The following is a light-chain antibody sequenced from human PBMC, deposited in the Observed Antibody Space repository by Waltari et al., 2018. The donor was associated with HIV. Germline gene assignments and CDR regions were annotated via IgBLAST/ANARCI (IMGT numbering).Light chain of an antibody. Sequence: QSVLTQPPSASGTPGQRVTISCSGSSSNLRSNTVNWYQQLPGTAPKLLIYSNNQRPSGVPDRFSGSKSGTSASLAISGLQSEDEADYYCAAWDDSLNGAVFGGGTQLTVL. V-gene: IGLV1-44*01. CDR3: AAWDDSLNGAV. J-gene: IGLJ7*01. CDR2: SNN. CDR1: SSNLRSNT.